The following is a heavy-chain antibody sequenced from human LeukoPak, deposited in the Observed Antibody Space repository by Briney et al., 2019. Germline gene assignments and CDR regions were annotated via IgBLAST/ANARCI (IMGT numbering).Heavy chain of an antibody. Sequence: GGSLRLSCAASGSIFSGSWMDWVRQVPGEGLEWVSRIFPDGATTTYADSVKGRFTISRDNTKNTLYLQMNSLRAEDTAVYYCARPFEHDSIDIWGQGTLVTVSS. CDR2: IFPDGATT. V-gene: IGHV3-74*01. CDR1: GSIFSGSW. CDR3: ARPFEHDSIDI. J-gene: IGHJ4*02. D-gene: IGHD3-22*01.